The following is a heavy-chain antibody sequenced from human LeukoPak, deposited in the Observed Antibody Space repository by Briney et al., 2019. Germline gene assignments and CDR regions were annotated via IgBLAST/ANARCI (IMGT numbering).Heavy chain of an antibody. CDR2: IYHSGDT. D-gene: IGHD1-7*01. J-gene: IGHJ3*02. Sequence: SETLSVTCAVYTGSFSAHYWSWIRQSPGKGLEWIGDIYHSGDTNCNPSLKTRVTMSVDTSKNQFSLKVNSVTAADTAVYYCAGTPVDRTLQLSAFDMWGQGTSVTVSS. CDR1: TGSFSAHY. V-gene: IGHV4-34*01. CDR3: AGTPVDRTLQLSAFDM.